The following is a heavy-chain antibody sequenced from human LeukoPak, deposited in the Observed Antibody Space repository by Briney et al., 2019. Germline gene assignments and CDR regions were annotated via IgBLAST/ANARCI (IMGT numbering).Heavy chain of an antibody. D-gene: IGHD4-11*01. V-gene: IGHV4-31*03. Sequence: SETLSLTCTVSGGSISSGGYYWSWIRQHPGKGLEWIGYIYYGGSTYYNPSLKSRVTISVDTSKNQFSLKLSSVTAADTAVYYCARVNYAHTPTPWFDPWGQGTLVTVSS. CDR1: GGSISSGGYY. CDR3: ARVNYAHTPTPWFDP. CDR2: IYYGGST. J-gene: IGHJ5*02.